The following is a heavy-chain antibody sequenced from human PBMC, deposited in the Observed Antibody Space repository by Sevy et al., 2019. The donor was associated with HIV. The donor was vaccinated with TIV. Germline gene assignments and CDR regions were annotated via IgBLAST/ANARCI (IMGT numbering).Heavy chain of an antibody. D-gene: IGHD3-22*01. J-gene: IGHJ6*02. CDR1: GGTFSSYA. CDR2: IIPIFGTA. V-gene: IGHV1-69*13. CDR3: ARDEYYVVSGYSLHYYGMDV. Sequence: ASVKVSCKASGGTFSSYAISWVRQAPGQGLEWMGGIIPIFGTANYAQKFQGRVTITADESTSTAYMELSSLRSEDTAVYYCARDEYYVVSGYSLHYYGMDVWGQGTTVTVSS.